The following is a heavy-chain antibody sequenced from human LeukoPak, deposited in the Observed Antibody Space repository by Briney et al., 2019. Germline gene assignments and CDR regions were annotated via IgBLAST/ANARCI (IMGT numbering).Heavy chain of an antibody. CDR2: INHSGST. Sequence: SESLSLTCAVYGGSFSGYYWSWIRQPPGKGLEWIGEINHSGSTNYNPSLKSRVTISVDTSKNQFSLKLSSVTAADTAVYYCARKPHNSGGNSYGYDWFAPWGQGTLVTVSS. V-gene: IGHV4-34*01. D-gene: IGHD5-18*01. J-gene: IGHJ5*02. CDR3: ARKPHNSGGNSYGYDWFAP. CDR1: GGSFSGYY.